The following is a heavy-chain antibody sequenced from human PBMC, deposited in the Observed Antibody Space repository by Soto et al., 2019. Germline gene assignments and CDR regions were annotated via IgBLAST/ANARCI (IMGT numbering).Heavy chain of an antibody. CDR1: GFTFSSYG. V-gene: IGHV3-30*18. J-gene: IGHJ4*02. D-gene: IGHD3-3*01. CDR2: ISYDGSNK. CDR3: AKDEPTYYDFLSPLDY. Sequence: GGSLRLSCAASGFTFSSYGMHWVRQAPGKGLEWVAVISYDGSNKYYADSVKGRFTISRDNSKNTLYLQMNSLRAEDTAVYYCAKDEPTYYDFLSPLDYWGQGTLVTVSS.